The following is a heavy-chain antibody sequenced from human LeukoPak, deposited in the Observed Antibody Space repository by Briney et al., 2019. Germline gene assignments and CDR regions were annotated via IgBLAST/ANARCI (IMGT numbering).Heavy chain of an antibody. CDR2: INPNSGGT. CDR3: AREMVRGVYWYFNL. Sequence: ASVKVSCKASGYTFTGYYMHWVRQAPGQGLEWMGRINPNSGGTNYAQKFQGRVTMTRDTSISTAYMELSRLRSDDTAVYYCAREMVRGVYWYFNLWGRGTLVTVSS. D-gene: IGHD3-10*01. CDR1: GYTFTGYY. J-gene: IGHJ2*01. V-gene: IGHV1-2*06.